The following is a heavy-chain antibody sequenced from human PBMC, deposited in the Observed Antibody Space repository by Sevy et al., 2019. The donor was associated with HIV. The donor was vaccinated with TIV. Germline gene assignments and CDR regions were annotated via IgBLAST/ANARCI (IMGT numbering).Heavy chain of an antibody. CDR1: GFILSDHY. D-gene: IGHD6-13*01. Sequence: GGSLRLSCAASGFILSDHYMDWVRQAPGKGLEWVGRTRNRANGYTTEYAASVKGRFTISSDDSKNTLYLQMNSLKSEDTAVYYCTRDVSAALDYWGQGTLVTVSS. V-gene: IGHV3-72*01. J-gene: IGHJ4*02. CDR2: TRNRANGYTT. CDR3: TRDVSAALDY.